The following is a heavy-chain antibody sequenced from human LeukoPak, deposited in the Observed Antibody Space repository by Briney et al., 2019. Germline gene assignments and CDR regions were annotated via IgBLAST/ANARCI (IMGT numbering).Heavy chain of an antibody. CDR3: ASDSSGYYDPYAFDI. Sequence: SETLSLTYTVSGGSISSSSYYWGRIRQPPGKGLEWIGSIYYSGSTYYNPSLKSRVTISVDTSKNQFSLKLSSVTAADTAVYYCASDSSGYYDPYAFDIWGQGTMVTVSS. J-gene: IGHJ3*02. CDR1: GGSISSSSYY. V-gene: IGHV4-39*01. D-gene: IGHD3-22*01. CDR2: IYYSGST.